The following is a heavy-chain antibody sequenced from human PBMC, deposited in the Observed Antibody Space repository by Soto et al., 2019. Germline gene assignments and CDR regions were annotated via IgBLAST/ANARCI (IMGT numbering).Heavy chain of an antibody. D-gene: IGHD3-16*01. CDR3: TRDLFSYDYSGILWFDP. Sequence: GGSLRLSCAASGFAFSGSAMYWVRQASGKGPEWVGRIRSKGHNYATEYAASVKGRFTISRDDSKNTAYLQMNSLQTEDTAVYYCTRDLFSYDYSGILWFDPWGQGTLVTVSS. CDR1: GFAFSGSA. J-gene: IGHJ5*02. CDR2: IRSKGHNYAT. V-gene: IGHV3-73*01.